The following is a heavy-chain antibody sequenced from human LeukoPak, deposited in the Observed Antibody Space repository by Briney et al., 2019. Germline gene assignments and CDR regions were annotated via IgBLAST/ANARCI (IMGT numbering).Heavy chain of an antibody. J-gene: IGHJ3*02. D-gene: IGHD3-10*01. CDR1: GDSISTYY. Sequence: PSETLSLTCTVSGDSISTYYWSWIRQPPGKGLEWIGYIYYSGSTNYNPSLKSRVTMSLDASKNQFSLKLSSVTAADTAVYYCARAITVVRGDYDAFDIWGQGTMVTVSS. CDR3: ARAITVVRGDYDAFDI. CDR2: IYYSGST. V-gene: IGHV4-59*01.